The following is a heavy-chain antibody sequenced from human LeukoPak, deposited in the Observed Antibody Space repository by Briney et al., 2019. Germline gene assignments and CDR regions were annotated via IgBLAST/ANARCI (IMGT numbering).Heavy chain of an antibody. CDR2: TRDKANGYTT. Sequence: GGSLRLSCAASGFSFSDYYMDWVRQAPGKGLEWVGRTRDKANGYTTEYAASVKGRFTISRDDSKNSLYLQMNSLKTGDTAVYYCARDGYSYGTNYYFDYWGQGTLVTVSS. J-gene: IGHJ4*02. D-gene: IGHD5-18*01. V-gene: IGHV3-72*01. CDR3: ARDGYSYGTNYYFDY. CDR1: GFSFSDYY.